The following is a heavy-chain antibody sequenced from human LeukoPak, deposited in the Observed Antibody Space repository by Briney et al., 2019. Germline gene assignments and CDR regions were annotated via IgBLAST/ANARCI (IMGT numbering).Heavy chain of an antibody. CDR1: GFTFSSYS. CDR2: ISSIRSYI. J-gene: IGHJ4*02. D-gene: IGHD3-22*01. V-gene: IGHV3-21*01. CDR3: ARVSPRYDSSGYYSGSFDY. Sequence: GGSLRLSCAASGFTFSSYSMNWVRQAPGKGLEWVSSISSIRSYIYYADSVKGRFTISRDNAKNSLYLQMNSLRAEDTAVYYCARVSPRYDSSGYYSGSFDYWGQGTLVTVSS.